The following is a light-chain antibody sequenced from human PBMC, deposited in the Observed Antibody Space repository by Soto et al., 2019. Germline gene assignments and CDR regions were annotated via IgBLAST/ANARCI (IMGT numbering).Light chain of an antibody. CDR3: HQTYSPPHT. V-gene: IGKV1-39*01. CDR1: QPVGTF. CDR2: NSF. Sequence: DIQMTQSPSSLSASVGDRVTISCRTSQPVGTFLNWYQQKPAKAPSLVIFNSFTLHSVGFTSGGAGTDFTLPITNVQHADVDTYCYHQTYSPPHTFGEGTKVEIQ. J-gene: IGKJ4*01.